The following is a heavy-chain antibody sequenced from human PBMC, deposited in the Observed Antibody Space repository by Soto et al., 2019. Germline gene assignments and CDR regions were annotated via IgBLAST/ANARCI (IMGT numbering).Heavy chain of an antibody. J-gene: IGHJ3*02. D-gene: IGHD3-22*01. CDR2: ISGSGGST. V-gene: IGHV3-23*01. CDR3: AKDQVTMIVVVITKVAFDI. Sequence: PGGSLILSCAASGFTFSSYAMSWVRQAPGKGLEWVSAISGSGGSTYYADSVKGRFTISRDNSKNTLYLQMNSLRAEDTAVYYCAKDQVTMIVVVITKVAFDIWGQGTMVTVSS. CDR1: GFTFSSYA.